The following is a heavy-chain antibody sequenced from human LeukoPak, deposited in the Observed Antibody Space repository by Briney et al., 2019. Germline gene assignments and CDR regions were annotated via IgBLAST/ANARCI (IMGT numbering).Heavy chain of an antibody. D-gene: IGHD1-26*01. CDR3: AREPVGIENCFDP. Sequence: ASVKVSCKASGYTFTSYGISWVRQAPGQGLEWMGWMHPNSGGTSYAQKFQGRVTMTRDTSISTAYMELSRLRSDDTAVYYCAREPVGIENCFDPWDQGTLVTVSS. CDR1: GYTFTSYG. J-gene: IGHJ5*02. CDR2: MHPNSGGT. V-gene: IGHV1-2*02.